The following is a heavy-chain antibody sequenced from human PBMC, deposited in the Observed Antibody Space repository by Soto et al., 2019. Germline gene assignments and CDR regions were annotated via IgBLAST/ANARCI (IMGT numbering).Heavy chain of an antibody. CDR1: GFTFSSYA. J-gene: IGHJ5*02. CDR2: ISGSGGST. CDR3: AKGRVVVAATPGDWFDP. D-gene: IGHD2-15*01. Sequence: EVQLLESGGGLVQPGGSLRLSCAASGFTFSSYAMSWVRKAPGKGLEWVSAISGSGGSTYYADSVKGRFTISRDNSKNTLYLQMNSLRAEDTAVYYCAKGRVVVAATPGDWFDPWGQGTLVTVSS. V-gene: IGHV3-23*01.